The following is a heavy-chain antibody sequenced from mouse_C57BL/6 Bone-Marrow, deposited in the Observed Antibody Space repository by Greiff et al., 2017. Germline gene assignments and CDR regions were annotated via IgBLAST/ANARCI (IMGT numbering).Heavy chain of an antibody. Sequence: VQLQQPGAELVMPGASVKLSCKASGYTFTSYWMHWVKQRPGQGLEWIGEIDPSDSYTNYNQKFKGKSTLTVDKSSSTAYMQLISLTSEDSAVYYCARDYYSNNYYAMDDWGQGTSVTVSS. J-gene: IGHJ4*01. CDR1: GYTFTSYW. CDR3: ARDYYSNNYYAMDD. D-gene: IGHD2-5*01. V-gene: IGHV1-69*01. CDR2: IDPSDSYT.